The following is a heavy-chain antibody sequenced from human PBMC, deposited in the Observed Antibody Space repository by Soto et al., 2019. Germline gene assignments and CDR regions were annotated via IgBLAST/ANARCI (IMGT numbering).Heavy chain of an antibody. D-gene: IGHD5-18*01. V-gene: IGHV1-69*02. CDR1: GGTFSSYT. Sequence: SVKVSCKASGGTFSSYTISWVRQAPGQGLEWMGRIIPILGIANYAQKFQGRVTITADKSTSTAYMELSSPRSEDTAVYYCASGIGGGYSYGSWWFDPWGQGTLVTVSS. J-gene: IGHJ5*02. CDR3: ASGIGGGYSYGSWWFDP. CDR2: IIPILGIA.